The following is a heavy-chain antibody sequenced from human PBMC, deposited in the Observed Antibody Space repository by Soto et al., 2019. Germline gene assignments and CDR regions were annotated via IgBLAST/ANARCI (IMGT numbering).Heavy chain of an antibody. D-gene: IGHD3-10*01. V-gene: IGHV4-34*01. Sequence: SETLSLTCAVYGGSFSGYYWSWIRQPPGKGLEWIGEINHSGSTNYNPSLKSRVTISVDTSKNQFSLKLSSVTAADTAVYYCARLWYYYGSGSYQFFNWFDPWGQGTLVTVSS. CDR3: ARLWYYYGSGSYQFFNWFDP. CDR2: INHSGST. CDR1: GGSFSGYY. J-gene: IGHJ5*02.